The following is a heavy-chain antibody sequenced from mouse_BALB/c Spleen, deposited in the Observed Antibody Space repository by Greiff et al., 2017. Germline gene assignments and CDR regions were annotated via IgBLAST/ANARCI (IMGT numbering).Heavy chain of an antibody. Sequence: QVQLQQSGAELAKPGASVKMSCKASGYTFTSYWMHWVKQRPGQGLEWIGYINPSTGYTEYNQKFKDKATLTADKSSSTAYMQLSSLTSEDSAVYYCANPYVGDAMDYWGQGTSVTVSS. D-gene: IGHD1-1*01. CDR1: GYTFTSYW. CDR3: ANPYVGDAMDY. J-gene: IGHJ4*01. V-gene: IGHV1-7*01. CDR2: INPSTGYT.